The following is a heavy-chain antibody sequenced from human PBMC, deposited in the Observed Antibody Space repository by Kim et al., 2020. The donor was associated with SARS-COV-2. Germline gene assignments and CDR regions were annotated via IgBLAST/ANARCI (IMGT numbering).Heavy chain of an antibody. J-gene: IGHJ6*01. CDR1: GFTFSTYT. V-gene: IGHV3-30*04. D-gene: IGHD3-10*01. CDR3: ARDRPCRGGLSPPHYYY. Sequence: GGSLRLSCAASGFTFSTYTMHWVRQAPGKGLEGGAIISYNGSNQYYADSVKGRFTISRDNSKNTLYLQVNSLRAEDTAVYYCARDRPCRGGLSPPHYYY. CDR2: ISYNGSNQ.